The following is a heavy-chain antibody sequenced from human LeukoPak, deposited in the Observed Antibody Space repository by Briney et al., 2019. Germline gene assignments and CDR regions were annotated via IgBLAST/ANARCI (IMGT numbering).Heavy chain of an antibody. V-gene: IGHV3-48*02. CDR2: IRTTAEGANFA. J-gene: IGHJ4*02. CDR1: GFTFTDYP. CDR3: ATDQRYAFDY. Sequence: GGALRLSCAPSGFTFTDYPMNRVRQARGKALEELSNIRTTAEGANFAYYADSVKGRVTISRDDAKNTLYLHTNSLRDDDTAVYYCATDQRYAFDYWGQGSLVTVSS. D-gene: IGHD3-9*01.